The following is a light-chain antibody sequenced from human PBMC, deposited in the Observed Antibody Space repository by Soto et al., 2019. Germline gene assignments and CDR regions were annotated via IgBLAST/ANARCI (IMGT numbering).Light chain of an antibody. CDR2: GAS. J-gene: IGKJ1*01. CDR3: QQYGSSWT. CDR1: QSVSSTY. Sequence: EIVLTQSPGTLSLSPGERATLSCRASQSVSSTYLAWYQQKPGQAPRLLIYGASSRATGIPDRFSGSGSGTDFILTISLLEPEDFAMYYCQQYGSSWTFGQGTKVEIK. V-gene: IGKV3-20*01.